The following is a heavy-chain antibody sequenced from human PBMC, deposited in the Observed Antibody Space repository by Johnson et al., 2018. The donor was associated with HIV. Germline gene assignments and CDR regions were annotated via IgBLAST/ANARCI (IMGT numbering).Heavy chain of an antibody. J-gene: IGHJ3*02. D-gene: IGHD6-6*01. CDR3: AKDRGSALAQLPIFPSAFDI. V-gene: IGHV3-30*18. CDR1: GFTLGSFG. CDR2: ISYDGKNK. Sequence: QMQLVESGGGVVQPGRSLRLSCAASGFTLGSFGMHWVRQAPGKGLEWVAVISYDGKNKDYADPVKGRFTLSRDNSKNTLYLQMNSLRAEDTAVYYCAKDRGSALAQLPIFPSAFDIWGQGTMVTVSS.